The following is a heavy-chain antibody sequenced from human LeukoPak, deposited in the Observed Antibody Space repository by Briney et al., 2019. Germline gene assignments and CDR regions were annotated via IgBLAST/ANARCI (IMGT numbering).Heavy chain of an antibody. Sequence: ASVKVSCKASGYTFTGYYMHWVRQAPGQGLEWMGWINPNSGGTNYAQKFQGRVTITADESTSTAYMELSSLGSEDTAVYYCARGGYGAHRNWFDPWGQGTLVTVSS. J-gene: IGHJ5*02. CDR2: INPNSGGT. CDR3: ARGGYGAHRNWFDP. CDR1: GYTFTGYY. D-gene: IGHD4-17*01. V-gene: IGHV1-2*02.